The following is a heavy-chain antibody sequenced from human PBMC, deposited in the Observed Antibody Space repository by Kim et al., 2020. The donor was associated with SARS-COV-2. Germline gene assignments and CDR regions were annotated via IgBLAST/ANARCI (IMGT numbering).Heavy chain of an antibody. CDR3: ARADIEVVPAARFDY. J-gene: IGHJ4*02. CDR1: GGSISSGGYY. Sequence: SETLSLTCTVSGGSISSGGYYWSWIRQHPGKGLEWIGYIYYSGSTYYNPSLRIRVTISVDTSKNQFSLKVSSGPAAATAVYYCARADIEVVPAARFDYWGQGTLVTVSS. CDR2: IYYSGST. D-gene: IGHD2-2*01. V-gene: IGHV4-31*03.